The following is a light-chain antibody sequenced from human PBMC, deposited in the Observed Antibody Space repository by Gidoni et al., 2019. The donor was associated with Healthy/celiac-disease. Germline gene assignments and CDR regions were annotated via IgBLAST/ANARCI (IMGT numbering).Light chain of an antibody. CDR3: AAWDDSMSGPV. CDR2: SNN. V-gene: IGLV1-47*02. J-gene: IGLJ3*02. CDR1: SSNIGSNY. Sequence: SVLTQPPSASVTPGQRVTISCSGSSSNIGSNYVYWYQQLPGTAPKLLIYSNNQRPSAVPDRVSGSRSGTAASLAMSGRGSEDEDEYYCAAWDDSMSGPVFGGGTKLTVL.